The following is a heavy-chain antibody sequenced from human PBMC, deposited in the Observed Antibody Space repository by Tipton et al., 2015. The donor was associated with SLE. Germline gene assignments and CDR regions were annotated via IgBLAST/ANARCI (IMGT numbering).Heavy chain of an antibody. D-gene: IGHD5-24*01. Sequence: SLRLSCAASGFTFSSYAMSWVRQAPGKGLEWVSAISGSGGSTYYADSVKGRFTISRDNAKNSLYLQMNSLRAEDTAVYYCARDEGDGYNYFDLWGRGTLVTVSS. J-gene: IGHJ2*01. CDR1: GFTFSSYA. CDR3: ARDEGDGYNYFDL. V-gene: IGHV3-23*01. CDR2: ISGSGGST.